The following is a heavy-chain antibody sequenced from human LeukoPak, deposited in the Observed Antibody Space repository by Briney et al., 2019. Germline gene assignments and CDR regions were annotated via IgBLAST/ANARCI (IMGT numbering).Heavy chain of an antibody. V-gene: IGHV3-74*01. D-gene: IGHD1-1*01. CDR2: IDRDGSNT. Sequence: GGSLRLSCAASGFTFSSSWLHWVRQAPGKGLVWVSRIDRDGSNTNYADSVKGRFTISRDNAKNTLHLQMNSLRADDTAVYYCARDRGWNALDCWGQGTLVTVSS. CDR3: ARDRGWNALDC. CDR1: GFTFSSSW. J-gene: IGHJ4*02.